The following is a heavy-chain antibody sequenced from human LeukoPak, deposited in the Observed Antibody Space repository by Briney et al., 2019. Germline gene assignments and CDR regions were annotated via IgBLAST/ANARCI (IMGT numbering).Heavy chain of an antibody. CDR1: GFTFSSRA. Sequence: GGSLRLSCAASGFTFSSRAMYWVRQAPGKGLEWVAGLSYDGSNTYYVDSVKGRFTVSGDNSKNTLYLQMDSLRTEDTAVYYCAKGPQQLILSNYFDDWGQGTLVTVSS. J-gene: IGHJ4*02. D-gene: IGHD6-13*01. CDR2: LSYDGSNT. CDR3: AKGPQQLILSNYFDD. V-gene: IGHV3-30*18.